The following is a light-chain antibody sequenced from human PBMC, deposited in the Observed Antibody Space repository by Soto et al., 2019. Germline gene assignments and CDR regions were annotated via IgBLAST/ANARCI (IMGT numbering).Light chain of an antibody. V-gene: IGLV4-69*02. Sequence: QSVLTQSPSASASLGASVKLTCTLSSGHSSYAIAWHQQQPGKGPRYLMNLNSDGSHSKGDGIPDRFSGSSSGAERYLTISSLQSEDEADYYCQTWGTGIVVFGGGTKLTVL. CDR3: QTWGTGIVV. CDR2: LNSDGSH. J-gene: IGLJ2*01. CDR1: SGHSSYA.